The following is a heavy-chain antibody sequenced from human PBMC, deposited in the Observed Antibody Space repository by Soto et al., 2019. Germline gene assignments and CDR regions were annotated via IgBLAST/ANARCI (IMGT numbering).Heavy chain of an antibody. CDR3: ANPNYGSGSYPTFLYYYYYYMDV. CDR2: ISGSGGST. CDR1: GFTFSSYA. J-gene: IGHJ6*03. D-gene: IGHD3-10*01. Sequence: GGSLRLSCAASGFTFSSYAMSWVRQAPGKGLEWVSAISGSGGSTYYADSVKGRFTISRDNSKNTLYLQMNSLRAEDTAVYYCANPNYGSGSYPTFLYYYYYYMDVWGKGTTVTVSS. V-gene: IGHV3-23*01.